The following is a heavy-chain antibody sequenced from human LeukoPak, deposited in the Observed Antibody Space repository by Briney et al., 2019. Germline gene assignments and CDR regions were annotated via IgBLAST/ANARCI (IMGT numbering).Heavy chain of an antibody. J-gene: IGHJ4*02. CDR1: GGSISSSSYY. CDR3: ARVTRDMVRGVIYFDY. Sequence: PSETLSLTCTVSGGSISSSSYYWSWIRQPPGKGLEWNGYIYYSESTNYNPSLKSRVTISVDTSKVQLSLKRSSVTAADTAVYYCARVTRDMVRGVIYFDYWGQGTLVTVSS. D-gene: IGHD3-10*01. CDR2: IYYSEST. V-gene: IGHV4-61*01.